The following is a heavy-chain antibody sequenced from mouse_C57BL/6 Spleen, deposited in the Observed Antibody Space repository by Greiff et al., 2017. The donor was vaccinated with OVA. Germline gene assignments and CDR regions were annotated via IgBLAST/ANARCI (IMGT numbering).Heavy chain of an antibody. V-gene: IGHV3-6*01. J-gene: IGHJ4*01. CDR2: ISYDGSN. CDR3: ARGYGSLRYYAMDY. CDR1: GYSITSGYY. D-gene: IGHD1-1*02. Sequence: EVQLQESGPGLVKPSQSLSLTCSVTGYSITSGYYWNWIRQFPGNKLEWMGYISYDGSNNYNPSLKNRISITRDTSKNQFFLKLNSVTTEDTATYYCARGYGSLRYYAMDYWGQGTSVTVSS.